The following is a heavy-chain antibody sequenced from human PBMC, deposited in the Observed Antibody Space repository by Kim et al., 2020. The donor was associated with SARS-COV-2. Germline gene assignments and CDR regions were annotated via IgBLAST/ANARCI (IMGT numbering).Heavy chain of an antibody. CDR1: GFTFSDYY. J-gene: IGHJ6*02. CDR2: ISSTSSDT. Sequence: GGSLRLSCAASGFTFSDYYMTWIRQAPGKGLEWVSHISSTSSDTNYADSVKGRFTISRDNAKNSLYLQMNSLRAEDTAVYYCARVRDDFWSGYYNNCLDVWGQGTTVTVSS. D-gene: IGHD3-3*01. CDR3: ARVRDDFWSGYYNNCLDV. V-gene: IGHV3-11*06.